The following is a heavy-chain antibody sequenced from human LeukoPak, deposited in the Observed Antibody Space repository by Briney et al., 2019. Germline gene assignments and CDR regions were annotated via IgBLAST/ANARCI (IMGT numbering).Heavy chain of an antibody. J-gene: IGHJ4*02. CDR1: GFTFSSYG. CDR2: IRYDGSNK. Sequence: GGSLRLSCAASGFTFSSYGMHWVRQAPGKGLEWVAFIRYDGSNKYYADSVKGRFTISRDNSKNTLYLQMNSLRAEDTAVYYCAKDRFVVVPAANRHRSFEYWGQGTLVTVSS. CDR3: AKDRFVVVPAANRHRSFEY. V-gene: IGHV3-30*02. D-gene: IGHD2-2*01.